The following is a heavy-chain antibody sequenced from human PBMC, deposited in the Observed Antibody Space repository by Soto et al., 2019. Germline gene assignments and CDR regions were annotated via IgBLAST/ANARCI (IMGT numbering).Heavy chain of an antibody. CDR3: ARGRRNWFDP. J-gene: IGHJ5*02. CDR1: GGSFSGYY. Sequence: SETLSLTCAVYGGSFSGYYWRWIRQPPGKGLEWIGEINHSGSTNYNPSLKSRVTIFVDTYKNQFQLKLSHVTAADTAVYYCARGRRNWFDPWGQGSLVTVSS. CDR2: INHSGST. V-gene: IGHV4-34*01.